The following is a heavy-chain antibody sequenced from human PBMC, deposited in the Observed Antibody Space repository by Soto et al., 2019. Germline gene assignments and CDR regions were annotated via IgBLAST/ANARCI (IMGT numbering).Heavy chain of an antibody. D-gene: IGHD6-13*01. J-gene: IGHJ3*02. Sequence: QVQLVQSGAEVKKPGSSVKVSCKASGGTFSSYAISWVRQAPGQGLEWMGGIIPIFGTANYAQKFQGRVTITADESTSTAYMELSSLRSEDTAVYYCARVITDQLVRVGEAFDIWGQGTMVTVSS. V-gene: IGHV1-69*12. CDR3: ARVITDQLVRVGEAFDI. CDR2: IIPIFGTA. CDR1: GGTFSSYA.